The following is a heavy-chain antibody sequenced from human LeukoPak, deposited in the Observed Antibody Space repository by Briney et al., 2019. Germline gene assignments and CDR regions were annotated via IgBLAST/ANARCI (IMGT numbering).Heavy chain of an antibody. D-gene: IGHD2-2*02. CDR2: INPNSGGT. Sequence: ASVKVSCKASGYTFTGYYMHWVRQAPGQGLEWMGWINPNSGGTNYAQKFRGRVTMTRDTSISTAYMELSRLRSDDTAVYYCAREDIVVVPAAIRGAFDIWGQGTMVTVSS. CDR3: AREDIVVVPAAIRGAFDI. CDR1: GYTFTGYY. J-gene: IGHJ3*02. V-gene: IGHV1-2*02.